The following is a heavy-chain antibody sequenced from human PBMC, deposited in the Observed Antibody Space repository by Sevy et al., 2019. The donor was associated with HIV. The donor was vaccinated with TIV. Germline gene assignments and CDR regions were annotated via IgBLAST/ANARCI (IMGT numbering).Heavy chain of an antibody. CDR2: ISPHTGDT. Sequence: ASVKVSCKVSGYTFSIYRITWVRQAPGQGLEWMGRISPHTGDTKFAENFQDRVTMSTDTSTATAYMELSSLRSDDTAVYYCARAFCTSGRCYSLAYWGQGTLVTVSS. V-gene: IGHV1-18*01. CDR3: ARAFCTSGRCYSLAY. CDR1: GYTFSIYR. J-gene: IGHJ4*02. D-gene: IGHD2-15*01.